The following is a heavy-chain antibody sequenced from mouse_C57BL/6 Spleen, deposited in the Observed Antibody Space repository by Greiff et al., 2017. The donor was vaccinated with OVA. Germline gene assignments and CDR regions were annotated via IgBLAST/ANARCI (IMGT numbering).Heavy chain of an antibody. CDR1: GFTFSNYW. CDR2: IRLKSDNYAT. J-gene: IGHJ4*01. Sequence: EVQRVESGGGLVQPGGSMKLSCVASGFTFSNYWMNWVRQSPEKGLEWVAQIRLKSDNYATHYAESVKGRFTISRDDSKSSVYLQMNNLRAEDTGIYYCLAYYSNYAMDYWGQGTSVTVSS. CDR3: LAYYSNYAMDY. D-gene: IGHD2-5*01. V-gene: IGHV6-3*01.